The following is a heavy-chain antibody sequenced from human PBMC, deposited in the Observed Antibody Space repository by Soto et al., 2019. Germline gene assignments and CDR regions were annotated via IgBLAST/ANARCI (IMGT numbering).Heavy chain of an antibody. CDR1: GYTFTGYY. D-gene: IGHD3-16*01. CDR3: ARDLGEEGNGMDV. Sequence: ASVKVSGKASGYTFTGYYMHWVRQAPGQGLEWMGWINPNSGGTNYAQKFQGWVTMTRDTSISTAYMELSRLRSDDTAVYYCARDLGEEGNGMDVWGQGTTVTVSS. CDR2: INPNSGGT. V-gene: IGHV1-2*04. J-gene: IGHJ6*02.